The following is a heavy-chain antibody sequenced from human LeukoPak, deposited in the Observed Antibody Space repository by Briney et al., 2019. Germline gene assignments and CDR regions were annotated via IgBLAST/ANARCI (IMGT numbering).Heavy chain of an antibody. J-gene: IGHJ3*01. CDR1: GFTFNSYG. Sequence: GRSLRLSCAASGFTFNSYGMHWVRQAPGKGLEWISYSNTDGTISYADSVKGRFTISRDNAENSLYLQMNSLRDEDTAVYFCVRDRDYAFDFWGQGTMVTVSS. CDR3: VRDRDYAFDF. CDR2: SNTDGTI. V-gene: IGHV3-48*02.